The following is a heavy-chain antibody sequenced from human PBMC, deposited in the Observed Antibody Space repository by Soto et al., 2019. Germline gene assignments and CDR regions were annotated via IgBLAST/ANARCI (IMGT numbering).Heavy chain of an antibody. CDR1: GGSISSYY. Sequence: SETLSLTCTVSGGSISSYYWSWIRQPPGKGLEWIGYIYYSGSTNYNPSLNSRVTISVDTSKNQFSLKLSSVTAADTAVYYCATXRLWLWDIAARTVYCYYGMDVWGQGTTVTVSS. CDR2: IYYSGST. J-gene: IGHJ6*02. V-gene: IGHV4-59*01. CDR3: ATXRLWLWDIAARTVYCYYGMDV. D-gene: IGHD6-6*01.